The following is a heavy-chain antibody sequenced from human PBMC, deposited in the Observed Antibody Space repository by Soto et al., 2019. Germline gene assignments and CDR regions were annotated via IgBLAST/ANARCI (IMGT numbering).Heavy chain of an antibody. CDR3: ARHPYYYDSSGYYYLGDY. CDR2: IDPSDSYT. V-gene: IGHV5-10-1*01. D-gene: IGHD3-22*01. Sequence: GESLKISCKGSGYSFTSYWISWVRQMPGKGLEWMGRIDPSDSYTNYSPSFQGHVTISADKSISTAYLQWSSLKASDTAMYYCARHPYYYDSSGYYYLGDYWGQGTLVTVSS. CDR1: GYSFTSYW. J-gene: IGHJ4*02.